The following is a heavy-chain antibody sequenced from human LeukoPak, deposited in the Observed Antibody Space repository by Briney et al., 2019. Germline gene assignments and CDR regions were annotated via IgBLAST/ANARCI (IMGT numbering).Heavy chain of an antibody. CDR1: GYSISSGYY. J-gene: IGHJ3*02. Sequence: PSETLSLTCTVSGYSISSGYYWGWIRQPPGKGLEWIGSIYHSGSTYYNPSLKSRVTISVDTSKNQFSLKLSSVTAADTAVYYCARPSGYDFDAFDIWGRGTMVTVSS. CDR2: IYHSGST. V-gene: IGHV4-38-2*02. D-gene: IGHD5-12*01. CDR3: ARPSGYDFDAFDI.